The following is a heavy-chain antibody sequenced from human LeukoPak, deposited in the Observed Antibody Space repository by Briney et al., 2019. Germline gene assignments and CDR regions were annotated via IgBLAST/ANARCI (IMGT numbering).Heavy chain of an antibody. Sequence: GGSLRLSCVPSGFTFRNYAMHWVRQAPGKGLEWVAVISYAGSNEHYADSVKGRFTISRDNSKNTLFLQMNSLRAEDTAVYYCARGDFRWEMATTIAFDIWGQGTMVTVSS. CDR2: ISYAGSNE. V-gene: IGHV3-30*04. J-gene: IGHJ3*02. D-gene: IGHD5-24*01. CDR3: ARGDFRWEMATTIAFDI. CDR1: GFTFRNYA.